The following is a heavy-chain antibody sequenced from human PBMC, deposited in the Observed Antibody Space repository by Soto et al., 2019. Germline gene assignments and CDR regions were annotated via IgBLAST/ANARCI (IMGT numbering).Heavy chain of an antibody. CDR3: AKRFYDDSSGYYRAEYFQH. CDR2: ISYDGSNK. Sequence: QVQLVESGGGVVQPGRSLRLSCAASGFTFSSYGMHWVRQAPGKGLEWVAVISYDGSNKYYADSVKGRFTISRDNSKNTLYLQMNSLRAEDTAVYYCAKRFYDDSSGYYRAEYFQHWGQGTLVTVSS. D-gene: IGHD3-22*01. V-gene: IGHV3-30*18. CDR1: GFTFSSYG. J-gene: IGHJ1*01.